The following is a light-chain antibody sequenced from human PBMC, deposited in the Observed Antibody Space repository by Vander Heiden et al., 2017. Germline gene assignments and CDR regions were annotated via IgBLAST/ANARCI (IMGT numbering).Light chain of an antibody. V-gene: IGKV3-20*01. Sequence: EIVLTQSPGTLSLSPGERATLSCRASQSVSSSYLAWYQQKPGQAPRLLIYGASSRATGIPDRFSGSGSGTDFTLTISRLEPEALAVYYCQQDGSSLITFGQGSRLEIK. CDR1: QSVSSSY. CDR3: QQDGSSLIT. CDR2: GAS. J-gene: IGKJ5*01.